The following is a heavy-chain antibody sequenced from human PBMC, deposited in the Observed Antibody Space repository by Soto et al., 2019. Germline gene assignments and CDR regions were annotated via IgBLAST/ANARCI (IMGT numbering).Heavy chain of an antibody. CDR2: ISGSGGST. V-gene: IGHV3-23*01. CDR1: GFTLSSYA. CDR3: AKSSQYFDY. Sequence: RGALGLSRSASGFTLSSYALSWVRQAPGKGLEWVSAISGSGGSTYYADSVKGRFTISRENSKNTLYLQMNSLRAEDTAVYYCAKSSQYFDYWGKGTLVTVSS. J-gene: IGHJ4*02.